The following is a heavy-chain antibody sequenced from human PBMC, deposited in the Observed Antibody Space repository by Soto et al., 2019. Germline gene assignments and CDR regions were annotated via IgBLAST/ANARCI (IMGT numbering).Heavy chain of an antibody. Sequence: ASVKVSCKASGYTFTSYGISWVRQAPGQGLEWMGWISAYNGSTNYAQKLQGRVTMTTDTSTSTAYMELRSLRSDDTAVYYCARSSGVLEDYYYYGMDVWGQGTTVTVSS. CDR3: ARSSGVLEDYYYYGMDV. CDR2: ISAYNGST. J-gene: IGHJ6*02. D-gene: IGHD3-22*01. V-gene: IGHV1-18*01. CDR1: GYTFTSYG.